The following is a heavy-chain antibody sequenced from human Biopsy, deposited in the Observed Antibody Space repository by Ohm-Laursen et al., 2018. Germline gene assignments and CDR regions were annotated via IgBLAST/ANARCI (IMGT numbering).Heavy chain of an antibody. Sequence: GSLRLSCAASGLTFSRYSMHWVRQAPGKGLEWVSSISSSSNFIYYGDSVKGRFTISRDNAKNSLYLQMNSLRVEDTAVYYCARAYPPPGRRLVVVAGDFDCWGQGTRVTVSS. CDR3: ARAYPPPGRRLVVVAGDFDC. CDR2: ISSSSNFI. D-gene: IGHD2-15*01. CDR1: GLTFSRYS. V-gene: IGHV3-21*01. J-gene: IGHJ4*02.